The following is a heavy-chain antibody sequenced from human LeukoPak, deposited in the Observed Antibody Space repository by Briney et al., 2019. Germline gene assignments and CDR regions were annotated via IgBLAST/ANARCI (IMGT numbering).Heavy chain of an antibody. CDR3: ARERTGLLAY. J-gene: IGHJ4*02. V-gene: IGHV3-21*05. D-gene: IGHD1-14*01. Sequence: PGGSLRLSCAASGFTFSSYAMNWVRQAPGKGLEWVSYISSSSGYTNYADSVKGRFTISRDNANNSLYLQMSSLRAEDTAVYYCARERTGLLAYWGQGTLVTASS. CDR1: GFTFSSYA. CDR2: ISSSSGYT.